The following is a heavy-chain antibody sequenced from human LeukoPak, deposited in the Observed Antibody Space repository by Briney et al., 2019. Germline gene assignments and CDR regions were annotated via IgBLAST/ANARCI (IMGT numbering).Heavy chain of an antibody. CDR2: IIPILGIA. V-gene: IGHV1-69*04. CDR3: AREGYSSGHANY. J-gene: IGHJ4*02. Sequence: SVKVSCKASGGTFSSYALSWVRQAPGQGLEWMGRIIPILGIANYAQNFQGRVTITADKSTSTAYMELSSLRSEDTAVYYCAREGYSSGHANYWGQGTLVTVSS. CDR1: GGTFSSYA. D-gene: IGHD6-19*01.